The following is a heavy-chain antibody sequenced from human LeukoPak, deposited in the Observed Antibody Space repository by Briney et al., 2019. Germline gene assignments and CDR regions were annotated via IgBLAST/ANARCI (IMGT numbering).Heavy chain of an antibody. V-gene: IGHV1-69*13. Sequence: SVKVSCKASGGTFSSYAISWVRQAPGQGLEWMGGIIPIFGTANYAQKFQGRVTITADESTSTAYMELSSLRSEDTAVYYCARHRCGGDCPWGDAFDIWGQGTMVTVSS. J-gene: IGHJ3*02. CDR1: GGTFSSYA. CDR2: IIPIFGTA. CDR3: ARHRCGGDCPWGDAFDI. D-gene: IGHD2-21*01.